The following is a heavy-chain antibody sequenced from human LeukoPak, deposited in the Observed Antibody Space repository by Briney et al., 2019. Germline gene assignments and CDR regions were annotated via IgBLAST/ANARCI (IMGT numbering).Heavy chain of an antibody. CDR1: GLRFWRFC. D-gene: IGHD3-16*01. CDR2: IRGNGET. V-gene: IGHV3-23*01. CDR3: AKASWVSSTDAVR. J-gene: IGHJ4*02. Sequence: GSLGLFFAGAGLRFWRFCQRLVRQGPAGGAEWVSSIRGNGETFYADSVKGRFTLSSDSSRNTVYFQLNNLRVEDTAIYYCAKASWVSSTDAVRWGQGTLVTVSS.